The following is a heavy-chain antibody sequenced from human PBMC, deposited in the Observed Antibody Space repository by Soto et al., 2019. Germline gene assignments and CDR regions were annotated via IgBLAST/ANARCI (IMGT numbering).Heavy chain of an antibody. CDR1: GFSFGSYA. CDR3: ARWSYLDY. CDR2: ISGSDGKT. D-gene: IGHD3-3*01. J-gene: IGHJ4*02. Sequence: GGSLRLSCAASGFSFGSYALSWVRQAPGKGLEWVSTISGSDGKTFYADSVKGRFSISRGTSQNTLYLQMNSLRADDTAIYYCARWSYLDYWGQGTRVTVSS. V-gene: IGHV3-23*01.